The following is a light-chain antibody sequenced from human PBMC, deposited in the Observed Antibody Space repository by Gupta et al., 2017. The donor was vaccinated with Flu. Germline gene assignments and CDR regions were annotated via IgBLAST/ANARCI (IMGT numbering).Light chain of an antibody. CDR3: AAWDDSLNGPV. CDR2: YNN. Sequence: QSVLTQPPSASGTPGQRVRISCSGSSSNIGTNSVNWYQQLPGTAPKLLISYNNQRPSGVPDRFSGSKSGTSASLAITGLQAEDEADYYCAAWDDSLNGPVFGGGTKLTVL. V-gene: IGLV1-44*01. CDR1: SSNIGTNS. J-gene: IGLJ3*02.